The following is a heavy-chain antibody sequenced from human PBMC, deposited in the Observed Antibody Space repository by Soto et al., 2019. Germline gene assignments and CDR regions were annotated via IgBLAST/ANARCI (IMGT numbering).Heavy chain of an antibody. CDR1: GGSISSGGYY. CDR2: IHYTGSA. D-gene: IGHD6-19*01. V-gene: IGHV4-31*03. CDR3: ARVPWQWLGGYAFDI. J-gene: IGHJ3*02. Sequence: SETLSLTCTVSGGSISSGGYYWSWIRQHPGKGLEWIGYIHYTGSAYYHPSLKSRVTISVDTSRNQFSLKLTSVTAADTAVYYCARVPWQWLGGYAFDIWGQGTMVTVSS.